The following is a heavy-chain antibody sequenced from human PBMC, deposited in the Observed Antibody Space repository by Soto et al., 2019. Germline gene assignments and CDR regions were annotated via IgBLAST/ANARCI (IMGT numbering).Heavy chain of an antibody. CDR1: GGSISSGDYY. J-gene: IGHJ4*02. Sequence: QVQLQESGPGLVKPSQTLSLTCTVSGGSISSGDYYWSWIRQPPGKGLEWIGYIYYSGSTYYNPSLKSRVTISVDTSKNQFSLKLSSVTAADTAGYYCARAKVVEMATIFLDYWGQGTLVTVSS. V-gene: IGHV4-30-4*01. D-gene: IGHD5-12*01. CDR2: IYYSGST. CDR3: ARAKVVEMATIFLDY.